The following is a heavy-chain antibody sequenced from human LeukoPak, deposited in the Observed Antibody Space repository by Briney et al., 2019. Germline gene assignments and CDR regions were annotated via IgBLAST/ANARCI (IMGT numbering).Heavy chain of an antibody. V-gene: IGHV3-48*03. CDR3: ATEGPGSHPDH. D-gene: IGHD3-10*01. CDR1: GFTFSNYA. CDR2: VSSSGSSI. Sequence: QPGGSLRLSCAASGFTFSNYAMNWVRRAPGKGLEWVSYVSSSGSSIYYADSVKGRFTVSRDNAKNSLFLQMNSLRAEDTAIYYCATEGPGSHPDHWGQGALVTVSS. J-gene: IGHJ4*02.